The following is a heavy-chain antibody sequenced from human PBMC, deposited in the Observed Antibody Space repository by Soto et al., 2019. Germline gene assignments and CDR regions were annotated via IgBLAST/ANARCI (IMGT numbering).Heavy chain of an antibody. CDR3: ARVRYCSGGSCYPRFDP. CDR2: IYYSGST. Sequence: QVQLQESGPGLVKPSQTLSLTCTVSGGSISSGGYYWSWIRQHPGKGLEWIGYIYYSGSTYYNPSLKGRVTISVDTSKNPFSLKLSSVTAAATAVYYCARVRYCSGGSCYPRFDPWGQGTLVTVSS. D-gene: IGHD2-15*01. CDR1: GGSISSGGYY. V-gene: IGHV4-31*03. J-gene: IGHJ5*02.